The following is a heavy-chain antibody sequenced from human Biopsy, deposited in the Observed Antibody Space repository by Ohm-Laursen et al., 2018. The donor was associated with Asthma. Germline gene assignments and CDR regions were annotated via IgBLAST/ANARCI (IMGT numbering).Heavy chain of an antibody. CDR1: GFTFSSYG. J-gene: IGHJ6*02. CDR2: ISNDGTTR. V-gene: IGHV3-33*05. D-gene: IGHD6-6*01. Sequence: RSLRLSCAASGFTFSSYGMHWVRQAPGKGPQWVGVISNDGTTRNYADSVRGRFTISRDNSKNTLYLQMNSLRAEDTAVYYCARKIAARGGMGVWGQGTTVTVSS. CDR3: ARKIAARGGMGV.